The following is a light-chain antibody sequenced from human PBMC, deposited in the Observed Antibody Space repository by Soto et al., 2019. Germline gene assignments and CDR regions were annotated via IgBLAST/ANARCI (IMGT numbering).Light chain of an antibody. CDR1: QSVSSD. J-gene: IGKJ1*01. CDR2: PAS. Sequence: EIVLTQSPGTRSLSPGERATLSCRASQSVSSDLAWYQQKPGQPPRLLIYPASARATGIPARFSGSGSGTEFTLTISSLQSEDFAIYFCQQYNNRPTFGQGTKVDIK. V-gene: IGKV3-15*01. CDR3: QQYNNRPT.